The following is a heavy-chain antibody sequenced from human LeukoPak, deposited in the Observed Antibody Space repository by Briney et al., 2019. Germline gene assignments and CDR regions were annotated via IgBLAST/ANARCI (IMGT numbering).Heavy chain of an antibody. V-gene: IGHV4-59*01. J-gene: IGHJ3*02. D-gene: IGHD6-19*01. CDR1: GGSISGYF. CDR3: TRVLAVADDDAFDI. Sequence: SETLSLTCTVSGGSISGYFWSWIRQPPGKGLEWIGYIYYSGSTNYNPSLKSRVTISVDTSKNQFSLKLSSVTAADTAVYYCTRVLAVADDDAFDIWGQGTMVTVSS. CDR2: IYYSGST.